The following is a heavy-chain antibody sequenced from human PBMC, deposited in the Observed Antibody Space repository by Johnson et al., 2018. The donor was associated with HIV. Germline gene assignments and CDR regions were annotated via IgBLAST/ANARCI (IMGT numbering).Heavy chain of an antibody. CDR2: ISYDGSNK. CDR3: ARESGSSWPSHAFDI. D-gene: IGHD6-13*01. J-gene: IGHJ3*02. V-gene: IGHV3-30-3*01. Sequence: QVQLVESGGGVVQPGRSLRLSCAASGFTFSSYAMHWVRQAPGKGLEWVAVISYDGSNKYYADSGKGRFTISRDNSKNTLYLPMNSQRAEDKAVYYCARESGSSWPSHAFDIWGQGALVTVSS. CDR1: GFTFSSYA.